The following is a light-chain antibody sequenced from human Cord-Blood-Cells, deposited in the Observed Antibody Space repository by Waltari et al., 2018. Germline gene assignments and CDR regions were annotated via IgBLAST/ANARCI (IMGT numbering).Light chain of an antibody. CDR2: DAS. J-gene: IGKJ3*01. V-gene: IGKV3-11*01. CDR3: QQRSNWPLT. Sequence: EIVLTQSPATLTLSPGERATLSCRASQSVSSYLTCYQQKPGQAPRLLIYDASNRATGIPARLSGSGSGTDFTLTISSLEPEDFAVYYCQQRSNWPLTFGPGTKVDIK. CDR1: QSVSSY.